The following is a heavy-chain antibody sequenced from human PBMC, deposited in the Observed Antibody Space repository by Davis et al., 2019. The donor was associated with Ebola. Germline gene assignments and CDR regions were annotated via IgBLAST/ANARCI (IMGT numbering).Heavy chain of an antibody. Sequence: PSETLSPTCAVHGGSFSGYYWSWIRQPPGKGLEWIGSIYYSGSTYYNPSLKSRVTISVDTSKNQFSLKLSSVTAADTAVYYCEGYGDYAYYYYMDVRGKGTTVTVSS. CDR1: GGSFSGYY. CDR3: EGYGDYAYYYYMDV. D-gene: IGHD4-17*01. V-gene: IGHV4-34*01. CDR2: IYYSGST. J-gene: IGHJ6*03.